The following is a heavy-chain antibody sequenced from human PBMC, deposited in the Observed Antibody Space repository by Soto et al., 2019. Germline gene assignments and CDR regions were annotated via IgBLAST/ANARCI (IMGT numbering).Heavy chain of an antibody. CDR1: GFTFSNYA. CDR3: AKDQRATSGSYYWGAFDI. V-gene: IGHV3-23*01. D-gene: IGHD1-26*01. CDR2: ISGSAGRT. J-gene: IGHJ3*02. Sequence: EVQLLESGGGLVQPGGSLRLSCTASGFTFSNYAMSWVRQAPGKGLEWVSTISGSAGRTYYADSVKGRFTISRDNSKNTLFLQMHSLRAEDTAVYYCAKDQRATSGSYYWGAFDIWGHGTMVTVSS.